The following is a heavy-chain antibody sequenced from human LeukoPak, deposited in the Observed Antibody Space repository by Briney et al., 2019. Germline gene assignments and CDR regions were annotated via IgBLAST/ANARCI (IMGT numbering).Heavy chain of an antibody. CDR2: INHSGST. V-gene: IGHV4-34*01. J-gene: IGHJ4*02. Sequence: PSETLSLTCAVYGGSFSGYYWSWIRQPPGKGPEWIGEINHSGSTNYNPSLKSRVTISVDTSKNQFSLKLSSVTAADTAVYYCARIRSPIPQYSSGWPYYFDYWGQGTLVTVSS. CDR3: ARIRSPIPQYSSGWPYYFDY. D-gene: IGHD6-19*01. CDR1: GGSFSGYY.